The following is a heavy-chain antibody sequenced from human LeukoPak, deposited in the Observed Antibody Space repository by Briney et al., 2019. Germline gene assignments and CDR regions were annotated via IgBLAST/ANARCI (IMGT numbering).Heavy chain of an antibody. V-gene: IGHV3-7*01. CDR2: IKQDGSEK. CDR1: GFTFSSYW. D-gene: IGHD2-2*01. J-gene: IGHJ5*02. Sequence: GGSLRLSCAASGFTFSSYWMSWVRQAPGKGLEWVANIKQDGSEKYYVDSVKGRFTISRDNAKNSLYLQMNSLRAEDTAVYYCARDQDVVVPAAIPSLNWFDPWGQGTLVTVSS. CDR3: ARDQDVVVPAAIPSLNWFDP.